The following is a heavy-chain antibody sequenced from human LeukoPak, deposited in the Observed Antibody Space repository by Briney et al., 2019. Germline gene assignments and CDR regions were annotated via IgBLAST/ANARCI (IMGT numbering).Heavy chain of an antibody. J-gene: IGHJ4*02. D-gene: IGHD6-19*01. V-gene: IGHV4-34*01. CDR1: GGSIRGYY. CDR3: ARRSGWYPLRFDY. Sequence: PSETLSLSCAVYGGSIRGYYWSWIRQPRGKGLEWIGEINHSGSTNYNPSLKSRVTISVDTSKKQFSLKLSSVTAADTAVYYCARRSGWYPLRFDYWGQGTLVTVSS. CDR2: INHSGST.